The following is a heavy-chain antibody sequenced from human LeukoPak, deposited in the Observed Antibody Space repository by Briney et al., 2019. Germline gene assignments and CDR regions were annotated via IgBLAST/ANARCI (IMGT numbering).Heavy chain of an antibody. CDR3: TVRQFHTAHFYN. V-gene: IGHV3-48*02. Sequence: GGSLRLSCAASASSFSTYTMIWVSQAPGKGLEWVSTVSDSRDVHYSDSVKGRFTISRENARNSLYLQMNSLRDEDTAVYYCTVRQFHTAHFYNWGQGTLVTVSS. J-gene: IGHJ4*02. CDR1: ASSFSTYT. CDR2: VSDSRDV. D-gene: IGHD5-18*01.